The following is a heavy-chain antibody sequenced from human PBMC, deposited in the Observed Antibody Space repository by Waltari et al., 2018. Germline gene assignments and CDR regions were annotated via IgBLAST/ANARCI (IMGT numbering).Heavy chain of an antibody. J-gene: IGHJ4*02. D-gene: IGHD6-19*01. CDR2: SNRRRGGT. V-gene: IGHV1-2*02. CDR3: ARVIAVADTTPGY. Sequence: QVQLVQSGAEVKKPGASVKVSCKASGYTFTGYYMHWVRQAPGQGLEWMGWSNRRRGGTNDAQKVQGRGTMTRDTSISTAYMELGRLRSDDTAVYYCARVIAVADTTPGYWGQGTLVTVSS. CDR1: GYTFTGYY.